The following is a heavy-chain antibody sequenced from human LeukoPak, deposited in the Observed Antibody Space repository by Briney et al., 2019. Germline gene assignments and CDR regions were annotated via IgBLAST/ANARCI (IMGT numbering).Heavy chain of an antibody. D-gene: IGHD6-6*01. CDR3: AKDSPAEYSSALDY. CDR1: GFTFSSYG. V-gene: IGHV3-30*18. J-gene: IGHJ4*02. Sequence: GGSLRLSCAASGFTFSSYGMHWVRQAPGKGLEWVAVISYDGSNKYYADPVKGRSTISRDNSKNTLYLQMNSLRAEDTAVYYCAKDSPAEYSSALDYWGQGTLVTVSS. CDR2: ISYDGSNK.